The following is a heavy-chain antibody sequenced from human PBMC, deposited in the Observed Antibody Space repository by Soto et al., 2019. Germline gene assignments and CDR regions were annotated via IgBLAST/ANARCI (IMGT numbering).Heavy chain of an antibody. CDR2: IFYSGST. CDR1: VGSISSADYF. V-gene: IGHV4-31*03. CDR3: ERDRPWHPDYYFYSMDV. J-gene: IGHJ6*02. Sequence: PSETLSLTCTVSVGSISSADYFWSWIRQHPVKGLEWLGYIFYSGSTYYNPSLKSRLTISVDTSKNQFSLNLSSVTAADTAVYCCERDRPWHPDYYFYSMDVWGQGTTVTGS.